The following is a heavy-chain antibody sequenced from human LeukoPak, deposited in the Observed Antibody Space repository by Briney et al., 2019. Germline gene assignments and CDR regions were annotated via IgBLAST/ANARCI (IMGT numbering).Heavy chain of an antibody. V-gene: IGHV3-23*01. Sequence: GGTLRLSCAASGFTFSSHAMSWVRQAPGKGLEWVSAISGSGGSTYYADSVKGRFTISRDNSKNTLYLQMNSLRAEDTAVYYCAKISRVGYYGSGFFDYWGQGTLVTVSS. CDR3: AKISRVGYYGSGFFDY. J-gene: IGHJ4*02. CDR1: GFTFSSHA. CDR2: ISGSGGST. D-gene: IGHD3-10*01.